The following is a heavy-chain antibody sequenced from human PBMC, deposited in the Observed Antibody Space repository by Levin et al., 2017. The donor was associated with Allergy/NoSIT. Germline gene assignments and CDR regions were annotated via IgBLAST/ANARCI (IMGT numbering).Heavy chain of an antibody. J-gene: IGHJ4*02. D-gene: IGHD3-10*01. Sequence: GGSLRLSCAASGFTFSDHYMDWVRQAPGKGLEWVARSRNKPNSYTTEYAASVKGRFTISRDDSKNSLYLQMNSLKTEDTAVYYCVRGMSYDGSGMYWYYFDYWGQGTLATISS. CDR2: SRNKPNSYTT. V-gene: IGHV3-72*01. CDR3: VRGMSYDGSGMYWYYFDY. CDR1: GFTFSDHY.